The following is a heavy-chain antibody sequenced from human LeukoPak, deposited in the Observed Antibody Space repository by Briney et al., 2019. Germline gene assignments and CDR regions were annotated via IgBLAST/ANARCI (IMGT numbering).Heavy chain of an antibody. CDR1: GFTFSDYY. J-gene: IGHJ5*02. D-gene: IGHD2-2*02. Sequence: GGSLRLSCAASGFTFSDYYMSWSRQAPGKGLEWVSYISSSGSTIYYADSVKGRFTISRDNAKNSLYLQMNSLRAEDTAVYYCARAKPPAAIIWFDPWGQGTLVTVSS. CDR2: ISSSGSTI. V-gene: IGHV3-11*01. CDR3: ARAKPPAAIIWFDP.